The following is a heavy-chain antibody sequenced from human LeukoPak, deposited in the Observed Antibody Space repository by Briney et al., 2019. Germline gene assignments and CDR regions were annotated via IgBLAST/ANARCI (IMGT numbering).Heavy chain of an antibody. D-gene: IGHD3-10*01. CDR2: IYHSGST. V-gene: IGHV4-4*02. CDR1: GGSISSSNW. CDR3: AREGVYYYGSGSYSPMDY. J-gene: IGHJ4*02. Sequence: SGTLSLTCAVTGGSISSSNWWSWVRQPPGKGLEWIGEIYHSGSTNYNPSLKSRVTISVDKSKNQFSLKLSSVTAADTAVYYCAREGVYYYGSGSYSPMDYWGQGTLVTVSS.